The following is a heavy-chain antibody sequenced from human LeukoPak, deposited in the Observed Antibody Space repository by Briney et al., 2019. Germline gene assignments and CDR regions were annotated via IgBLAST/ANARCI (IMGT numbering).Heavy chain of an antibody. CDR2: ISSNGGST. V-gene: IGHV3-64D*06. D-gene: IGHD6-19*01. CDR1: GFTFSSYA. CDR3: GKDSSGWYDY. J-gene: IGHJ4*02. Sequence: PGGSLRLSCSASGFTFSSYAMHWVRQAPGKGLEYVSAISSNGGSTYYADSVKGRFTISRDNSKNTLCLQMSSLRAEDTAVYYCGKDSSGWYDYWGQGTLVTVSS.